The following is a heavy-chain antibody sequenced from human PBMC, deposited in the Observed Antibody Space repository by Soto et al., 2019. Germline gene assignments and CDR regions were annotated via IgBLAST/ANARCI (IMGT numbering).Heavy chain of an antibody. Sequence: QVQLVQSGAEVKKPGSSVKVSCKASGGTFSSYAISWVRQAPGQGLEWMGGIIPISDTTNYAQKFQGRVTITADESTSTDYMERSSLRSADTAVYYCARSQGSSTSLEIYYYYYYGMDVWGQGTTVTVSS. CDR3: ARSQGSSTSLEIYYYYYYGMDV. D-gene: IGHD2-2*01. J-gene: IGHJ6*02. V-gene: IGHV1-69*01. CDR2: IIPISDTT. CDR1: GGTFSSYA.